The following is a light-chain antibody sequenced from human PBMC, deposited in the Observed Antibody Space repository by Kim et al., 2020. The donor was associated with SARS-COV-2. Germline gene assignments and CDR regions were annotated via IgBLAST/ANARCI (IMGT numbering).Light chain of an antibody. CDR2: DAS. V-gene: IGKV3-15*01. CDR3: QQYENWPWT. J-gene: IGKJ1*01. CDR1: QSVTNN. Sequence: VSPGERGTLSCRASQSVTNNLAWYQRKPGQTPRLLIYDASTRATGIPARFSGSGSGTEFTLTISGLQSEDLALYYCQQYENWPWTFGQGTKVDIK.